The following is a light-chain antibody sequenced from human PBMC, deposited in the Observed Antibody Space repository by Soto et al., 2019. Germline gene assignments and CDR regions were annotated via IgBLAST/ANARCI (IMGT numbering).Light chain of an antibody. CDR2: GLS. CDR3: QQYVSSPRT. V-gene: IGKV3-20*01. J-gene: IGKJ1*01. Sequence: ESVLTQSPGTLSLSPGERATLSCRASQSVSSSSLAWYQQKPGQAPRLLIFGLSSRATGIPDRFSGSGSGTDFTLTISRLEPEDFAVYYCQQYVSSPRTFGQGTKVDIK. CDR1: QSVSSSS.